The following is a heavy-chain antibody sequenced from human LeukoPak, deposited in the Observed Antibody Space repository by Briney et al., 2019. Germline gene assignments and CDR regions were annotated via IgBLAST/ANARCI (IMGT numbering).Heavy chain of an antibody. J-gene: IGHJ6*03. D-gene: IGHD3-16*01. CDR1: GFTFGSFA. CDR3: AKDGSWGDYQFYFYMDV. CDR2: ISGSGYYT. V-gene: IGHV3-23*01. Sequence: GGSLRLSCDASGFTFGSFAMSWVRQAPGKGLEWVSGISGSGYYTYYVQSVKGRCTISRVNSKNTLYIELNSLRAEDTARYFCAKDGSWGDYQFYFYMDVWGKGTTVTVSS.